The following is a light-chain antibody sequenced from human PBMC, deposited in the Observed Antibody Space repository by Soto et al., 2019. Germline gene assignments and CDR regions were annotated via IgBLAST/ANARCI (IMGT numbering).Light chain of an antibody. Sequence: DIQMTQSPSSLSASVGDRVTITCRASQSISSYLNWYQQKPGKAPKLLIYAASSLQSGVPSRFSGSGSGTDFTLTISSLQPEDFATYYCQHYNSYGTFGQGTTGDIK. CDR2: AAS. J-gene: IGKJ1*01. V-gene: IGKV1-39*01. CDR1: QSISSY. CDR3: QHYNSYGT.